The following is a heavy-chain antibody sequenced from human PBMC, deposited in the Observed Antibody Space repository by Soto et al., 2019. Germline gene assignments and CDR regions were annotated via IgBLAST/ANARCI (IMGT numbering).Heavy chain of an antibody. V-gene: IGHV1-69*12. D-gene: IGHD1-1*01. J-gene: IGHJ6*02. Sequence: QVQLVQSGAEVKKPGASVKVSCKASGGTFSSYAISWVRQAPGQGLEWMGGIMPIFGTADYAQKFQGRVTITADESTSTAYMELSSLRSEDTAVYYCANWRDTIPHVGNYYYGMDIWGQGTTVTVSS. CDR2: IMPIFGTA. CDR3: ANWRDTIPHVGNYYYGMDI. CDR1: GGTFSSYA.